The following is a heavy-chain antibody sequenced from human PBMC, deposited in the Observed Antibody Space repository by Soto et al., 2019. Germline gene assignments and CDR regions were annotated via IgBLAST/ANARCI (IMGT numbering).Heavy chain of an antibody. CDR1: GFTFSSYA. J-gene: IGHJ4*02. Sequence: EVQLLESGGGLVQPGGSLRLSCAASGFTFSSYAMSWVRQAPGKGLEWVSAISGSGGSTYYADSVKGRFTISKDNSKNTLYQQKNSQRAEDTAVYYYAKDPHAYCSSNSCTGLPPKYWGQGALVTDS. V-gene: IGHV3-23*01. D-gene: IGHD2-2*01. CDR3: AKDPHAYCSSNSCTGLPPKY. CDR2: ISGSGGST.